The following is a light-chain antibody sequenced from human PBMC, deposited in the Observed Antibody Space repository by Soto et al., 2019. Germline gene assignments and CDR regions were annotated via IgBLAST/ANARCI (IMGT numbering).Light chain of an antibody. CDR1: QSVGSY. V-gene: IGKV3-11*01. J-gene: IGKJ3*01. Sequence: EIVLTQFPATLSWAPGERATLSCRASQSVGSYLAWSQQKPGQAPRLLIYYASNRATGIPARFSGSGSGTDFTLSISSLEPEDFAVYYCQQRSNWPPVTFGPGTKVDIK. CDR3: QQRSNWPPVT. CDR2: YAS.